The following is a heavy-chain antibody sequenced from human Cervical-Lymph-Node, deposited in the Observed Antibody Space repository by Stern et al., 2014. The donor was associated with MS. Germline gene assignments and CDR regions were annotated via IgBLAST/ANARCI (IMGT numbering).Heavy chain of an antibody. CDR2: ISSSGDHI. CDR3: VRADGSTDDY. J-gene: IGHJ4*02. D-gene: IGHD3-10*01. V-gene: IGHV3-11*01. Sequence: VQLEESGGGLVKPGGSLRLSCAASGFTFISSSGDHIDYADSVKGRFTISRDNAKNSLYLQMNSLRADDTAIYYCVRADGSTDDYWGQGTLVTVSS.